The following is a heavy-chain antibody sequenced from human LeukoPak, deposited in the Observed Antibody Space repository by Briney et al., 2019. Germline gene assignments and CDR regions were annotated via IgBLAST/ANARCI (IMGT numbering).Heavy chain of an antibody. V-gene: IGHV4-59*08. CDR1: GGPISSYY. Sequence: SETLSLTCTVSGGPISSYYWSWIRQPPGKGLEWIGYIYYSGSTNYNPSLKSRVTISVDTSKNQFSLKLSSVTAADTAVYYCARGTRYFDWLLYEPTFDYWGQGTLVTVSS. CDR3: ARGTRYFDWLLYEPTFDY. J-gene: IGHJ4*02. D-gene: IGHD3-9*01. CDR2: IYYSGST.